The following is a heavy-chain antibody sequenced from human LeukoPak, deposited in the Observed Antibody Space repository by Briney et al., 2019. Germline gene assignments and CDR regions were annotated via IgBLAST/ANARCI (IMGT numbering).Heavy chain of an antibody. J-gene: IGHJ6*02. Sequence: AGGSLRLSCAASGFTFSSYSMNWVRQAPGKGLEWVSSISSSSSYIYYADSVKGRFTISRDNAKNSLYLQMNSLRAEDTAVYYCARTVLGYCSGGSCYSGGLDVWGQGTTVTVSS. CDR3: ARTVLGYCSGGSCYSGGLDV. D-gene: IGHD2-15*01. CDR2: ISSSSSYI. V-gene: IGHV3-21*01. CDR1: GFTFSSYS.